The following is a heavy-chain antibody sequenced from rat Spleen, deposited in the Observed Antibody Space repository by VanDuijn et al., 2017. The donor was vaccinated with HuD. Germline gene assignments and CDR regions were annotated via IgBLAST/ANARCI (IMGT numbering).Heavy chain of an antibody. CDR3: TRHDYSGITTNRFAY. V-gene: IGHV5-7*01. CDR1: GFTFSNYD. D-gene: IGHD1-4*01. J-gene: IGHJ3*01. CDR2: ISYDGSST. Sequence: EVQLVESGGGLVQPGRSLKLSCAASGFTFSNYDMAWVRQAPKKGLEWVAFISYDGSSTYYRDSVKGRFTISRDNAKSTLYLQMDSLRSEDTATYYCTRHDYSGITTNRFAYWGQGTLVTVSS.